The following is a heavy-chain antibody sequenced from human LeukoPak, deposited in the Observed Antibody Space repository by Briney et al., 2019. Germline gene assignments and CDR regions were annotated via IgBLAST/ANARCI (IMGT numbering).Heavy chain of an antibody. CDR2: ISYDGSNK. J-gene: IGHJ6*02. D-gene: IGHD3-10*01. V-gene: IGHV3-30*04. Sequence: GGSLRLSCAASGFTFSNYAMLWVRQAPGKGLEWVAVISYDGSNKYYADSVKGRFTISRDNSKNTLYLQMNSLRAEDTAVYYCARDLYYYGSGSFGKYYYYGMDVWGQGTTVTVSS. CDR1: GFTFSNYA. CDR3: ARDLYYYGSGSFGKYYYYGMDV.